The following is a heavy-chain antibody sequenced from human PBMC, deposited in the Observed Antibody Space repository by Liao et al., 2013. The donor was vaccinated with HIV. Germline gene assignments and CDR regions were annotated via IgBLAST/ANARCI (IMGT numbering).Heavy chain of an antibody. Sequence: QVQLQQWGAGLLKPSETLSLTCAVYGGSFSGYYWSWIRQPPGKGLEWIGEINHSGSTYYNPSLKSRVTISVDRSKNQFSLKLSSVTAADTAVYYCARGIDYYYYYMDVWGKGTTVTVSS. CDR2: INHSGST. J-gene: IGHJ6*03. V-gene: IGHV4-34*01. CDR3: ARGIDYYYYYMDV. CDR1: GGSFSGYY. D-gene: IGHD2/OR15-2a*01.